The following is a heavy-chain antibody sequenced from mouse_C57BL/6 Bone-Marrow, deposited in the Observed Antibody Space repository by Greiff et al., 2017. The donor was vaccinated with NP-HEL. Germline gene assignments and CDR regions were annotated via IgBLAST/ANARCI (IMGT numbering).Heavy chain of an antibody. CDR2: IYPGDGDT. J-gene: IGHJ4*01. CDR1: GYAFSSSW. CDR3: AREDYVLYAMDY. D-gene: IGHD1-1*01. Sequence: VQLQQSGPELVKPGASVKISCKASGYAFSSSWMNWVKQRPGKGLEWIGRIYPGDGDTNYNGKFKGKATLTADKSSSTAYMQLSSLTSEDSAVYFCAREDYVLYAMDYWGQGTSVTVSS. V-gene: IGHV1-82*01.